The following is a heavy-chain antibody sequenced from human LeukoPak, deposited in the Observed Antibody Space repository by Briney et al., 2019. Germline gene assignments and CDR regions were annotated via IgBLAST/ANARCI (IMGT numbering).Heavy chain of an antibody. Sequence: GGSLRLSCAASGFTFSSYAMHWVRQAPGKGLEWVTVISYDGSNKYYADSVKGRFTISRDNSKNTLYLQMNSLRAGDTALYYCASATSTWLPPFDYWGQGTLVTVSS. CDR1: GFTFSSYA. V-gene: IGHV3-30-3*01. CDR3: ASATSTWLPPFDY. J-gene: IGHJ4*02. D-gene: IGHD6-13*01. CDR2: ISYDGSNK.